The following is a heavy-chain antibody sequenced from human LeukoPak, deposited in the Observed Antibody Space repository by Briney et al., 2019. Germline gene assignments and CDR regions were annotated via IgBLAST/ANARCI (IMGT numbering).Heavy chain of an antibody. J-gene: IGHJ5*02. V-gene: IGHV4-39*01. CDR1: GGSISSSSYY. CDR3: ARRQRNYDILTGYYLNWFDP. Sequence: SETLSLTCTVSGGSISSSSYYWGRIRQPPGKGLEWIGSIYYSGSTYYNPSLKSRVTISVDTSKNQFSLKLSSVTAADTAVYYCARRQRNYDILTGYYLNWFDPWGQGTLVTVSS. CDR2: IYYSGST. D-gene: IGHD3-9*01.